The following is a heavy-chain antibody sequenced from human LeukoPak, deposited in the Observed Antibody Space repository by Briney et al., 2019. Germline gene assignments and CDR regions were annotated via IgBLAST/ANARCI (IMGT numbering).Heavy chain of an antibody. D-gene: IGHD4-17*01. CDR2: IYHSGST. CDR1: GGSISTSSYY. V-gene: IGHV4-39*01. J-gene: IGHJ6*03. CDR3: ATTTLTLGYYYYYMDV. Sequence: SETLSLTCALSGGSISTSSYYWGWIRQPPGEGLEWIGSIYHSGSTYYNPSLKSRVTISVDTSKNQFSLKLNSVTAGDTAVYYCATTTLTLGYYYYYMDVWDRGTTVTVSS.